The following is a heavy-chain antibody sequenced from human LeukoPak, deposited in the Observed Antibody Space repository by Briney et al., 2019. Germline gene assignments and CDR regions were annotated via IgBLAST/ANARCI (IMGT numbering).Heavy chain of an antibody. J-gene: IGHJ4*02. V-gene: IGHV4-59*01. CDR1: GGSISSYY. Sequence: SSETLSLTCTVSGGSISSYYWSWIRQPPGKGLEWIGYIYYSGSTNYNPSLKSRVTISVDTSKNQFSLKLSSVTAADTAVYYCARAAGTRLYFDYWGQGTLVTVSS. CDR3: ARAAGTRLYFDY. CDR2: IYYSGST. D-gene: IGHD6-13*01.